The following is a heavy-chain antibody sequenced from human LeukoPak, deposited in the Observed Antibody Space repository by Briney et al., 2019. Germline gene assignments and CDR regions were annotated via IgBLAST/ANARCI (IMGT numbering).Heavy chain of an antibody. J-gene: IGHJ4*02. D-gene: IGHD1-26*01. Sequence: WGSLRLSCAASGFTFSSYGIHWVRQAPGKGLEWVAIISYDGGDKYYADSVKGRFTISRDNSKNSLYLQMNSLKTEDTAVYYCAIQVGSGRKDFDYSGQGTLVTVSS. V-gene: IGHV3-30*03. CDR1: GFTFSSYG. CDR3: AIQVGSGRKDFDY. CDR2: ISYDGGDK.